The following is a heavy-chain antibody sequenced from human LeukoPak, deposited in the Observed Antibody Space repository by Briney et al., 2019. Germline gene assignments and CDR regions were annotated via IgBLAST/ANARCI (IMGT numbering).Heavy chain of an antibody. Sequence: PGGSLRLSCAASGFTFDSYAMIWVRQPPGKGLEWVSSITTAPGRMYYAASVKGRFAISRDNAKKSLYLQMDSLRVEDTAVYYCARGREGITARWWVEETRWHFLDPWGQGTLVTVSS. J-gene: IGHJ5*02. CDR2: ITTAPGRM. CDR1: GFTFDSYA. V-gene: IGHV3-21*01. D-gene: IGHD6-6*01. CDR3: ARGREGITARWWVEETRWHFLDP.